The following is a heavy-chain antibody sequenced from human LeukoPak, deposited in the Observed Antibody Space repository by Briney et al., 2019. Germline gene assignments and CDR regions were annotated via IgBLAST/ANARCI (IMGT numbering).Heavy chain of an antibody. CDR3: ARLNILTGYYFDY. D-gene: IGHD3-9*01. V-gene: IGHV1-69*04. CDR1: GGTFSSYA. CDR2: IIPILGIA. J-gene: IGHJ4*02. Sequence: SVKVSCKASGGTFSSYAISWVRQAPGQGLEWMGRIIPILGIANYAQKFQGRVTITADKSTSTAYMELSSLRSEDTAVYYCARLNILTGYYFDYWGQGTLVTVSP.